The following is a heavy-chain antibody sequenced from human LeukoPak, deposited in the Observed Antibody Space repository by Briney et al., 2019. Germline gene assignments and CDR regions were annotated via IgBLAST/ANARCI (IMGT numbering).Heavy chain of an antibody. CDR2: INPNSGGT. CDR1: GYTFTGYY. CDR3: ARAYVDTAMVVFYYYYGMDV. J-gene: IGHJ6*02. D-gene: IGHD5-18*01. Sequence: ASVKVSCKASGYTFTGYYMHWVRQAPGHGLEWMGWINPNSGGTNYAQKFQGRVTMTRDTSISTAYMELSRLRSDDTAVYYCARAYVDTAMVVFYYYYGMDVWGQGTTVTVSS. V-gene: IGHV1-2*02.